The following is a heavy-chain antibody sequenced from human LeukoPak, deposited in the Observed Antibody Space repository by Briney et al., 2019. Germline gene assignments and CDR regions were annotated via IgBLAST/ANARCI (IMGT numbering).Heavy chain of an antibody. CDR2: IYGAEGP. J-gene: IGHJ4*01. CDR3: ARDRYFDF. CDR1: GFTDSSTY. Sequence: GGSLRLSCAASGFTDSSTYMSWVRQAPGKGLEWVSLIYGAEGPYYADSVKGRFTISTDNSKNTLSLQMTSLRAEDTAMYYCARDRYFDFWGQGTLVTVSS. V-gene: IGHV3-53*01.